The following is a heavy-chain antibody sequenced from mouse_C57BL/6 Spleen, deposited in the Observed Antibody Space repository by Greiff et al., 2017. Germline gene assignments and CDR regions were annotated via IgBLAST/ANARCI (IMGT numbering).Heavy chain of an antibody. CDR3: ARSKGYAMDY. V-gene: IGHV7-3*01. CDR1: GFTFTDYY. Sequence: EVQGVESGGGLVQPGGSLSLSCAASGFTFTDYYMSWVRQPPGKALEWLGFIRNKANGYTTEYSASVKGRFTISRDNSQSIRYLQMNALRAEDSATYYCARSKGYAMDYWGKGTSVTVSS. J-gene: IGHJ4*01. CDR2: IRNKANGYTT.